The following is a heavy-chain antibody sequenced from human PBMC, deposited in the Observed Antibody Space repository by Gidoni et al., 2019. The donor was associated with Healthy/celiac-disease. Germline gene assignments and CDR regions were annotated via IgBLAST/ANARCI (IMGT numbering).Heavy chain of an antibody. CDR2: VSGSGCST. D-gene: IGHD3-3*01. CDR3: AKYYDFWSGYQYPGDY. CDR1: GFTVSRYA. V-gene: IGHV3-23*01. J-gene: IGHJ4*02. Sequence: EVQLLESGGGLVQPGGSMRLSCAASGFTVSRYAMSWVRQAPGKGLEWVSAVSGSGCSTYSADSVKVRFTISSDNSKNPLYLPMNSLSAEDTAVYYCAKYYDFWSGYQYPGDYWGQGTLVTVSS.